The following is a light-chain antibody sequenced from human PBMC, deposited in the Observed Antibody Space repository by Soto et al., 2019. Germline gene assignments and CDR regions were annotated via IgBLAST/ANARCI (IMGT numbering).Light chain of an antibody. J-gene: IGKJ4*01. CDR3: QQYKTYPLT. CDR1: QSISTW. V-gene: IGKV1-5*03. Sequence: DIQMTQSPSTLSASVGDRVTITCRASQSISTWLAWYQQKPGKAPKLLIYKASSLESGVSPRFSGSGSGTEFTVTISSLQPDDFAAYYCQQYKTYPLTFGGGTTVEIK. CDR2: KAS.